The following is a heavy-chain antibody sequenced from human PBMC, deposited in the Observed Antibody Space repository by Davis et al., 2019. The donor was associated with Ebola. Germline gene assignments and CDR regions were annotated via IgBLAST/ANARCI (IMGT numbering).Heavy chain of an antibody. CDR3: ARTPGIAVVRGGGWFDP. CDR2: INPSGGST. CDR1: GYTFTSYY. Sequence: ASVKVSCKASGYTFTSYYMHWVRQAPGQGLEWMGIINPSGGSTSYAQKFQGRVTMTRDTSTSTVYMELSSLRSEDTAVYYCARTPGIAVVRGGGWFDPWGQGTLVTVSS. J-gene: IGHJ5*02. V-gene: IGHV1-46*01. D-gene: IGHD6-19*01.